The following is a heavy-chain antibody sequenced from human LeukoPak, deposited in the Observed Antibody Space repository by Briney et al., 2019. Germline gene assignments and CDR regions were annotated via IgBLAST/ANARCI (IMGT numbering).Heavy chain of an antibody. CDR2: ISGSGGST. V-gene: IGHV3-23*01. CDR1: GFTFSSYA. Sequence: GGSLRLSCAASGFTFSSYAMSWVRQAPGKGLEWVSAISGSGGSTYYADSVKGRFTISRDNSKNTLYLQMNSLRAEDTAVYYCAKEGGSIAAAGGLAFDIWGQGTMVTVSS. CDR3: AKEGGSIAAAGGLAFDI. D-gene: IGHD6-13*01. J-gene: IGHJ3*02.